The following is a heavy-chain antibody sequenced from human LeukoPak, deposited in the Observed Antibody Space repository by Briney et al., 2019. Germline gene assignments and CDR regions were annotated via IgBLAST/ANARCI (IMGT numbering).Heavy chain of an antibody. CDR3: ARGRQDVTMIVVIMTAVSYYLYV. V-gene: IGHV4-34*01. D-gene: IGHD3-22*01. Sequence: SETLTLTCAVYGGSFSGYYWTWIRHTPEKGLEWIGEMNPSGSTNYNPSLKSRVTISVDTSKNQFSLTLSSVTAADTAVYYCARGRQDVTMIVVIMTAVSYYLYVWGKGTTVTVS. J-gene: IGHJ6*03. CDR1: GGSFSGYY. CDR2: MNPSGST.